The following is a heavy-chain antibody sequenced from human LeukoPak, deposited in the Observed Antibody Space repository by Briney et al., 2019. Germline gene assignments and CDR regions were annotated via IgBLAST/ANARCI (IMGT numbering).Heavy chain of an antibody. D-gene: IGHD2-15*01. CDR1: GGSISGNY. J-gene: IGHJ5*02. Sequence: SETLSLTCTVSGGSISGNYWSWIRQSPGKGLEWIGNIYFSGDTTHNPSLKSRVTMSLDTSNNQFSLKLSSVTAADTAVYYCARVRRYCTGGSCYRDYYFDLWGQGTLVTVSS. CDR2: IYFSGDT. CDR3: ARVRRYCTGGSCYRDYYFDL. V-gene: IGHV4-59*01.